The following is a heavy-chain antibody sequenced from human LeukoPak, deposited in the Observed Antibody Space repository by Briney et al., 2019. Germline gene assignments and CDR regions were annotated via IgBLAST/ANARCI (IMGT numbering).Heavy chain of an antibody. D-gene: IGHD3-16*02. V-gene: IGHV4-61*02. CDR1: GGAISSGSYY. CDR3: AAGVWGNYRYTPFDY. CDR2: IYTSGTT. Sequence: SETLSLTCTVSGGAISSGSYYWSWIRQSAGKGLEWIGRIYTSGTTNSNPSLKSRVTISVDTSKNQFSLKLSSVTAADTAVYYCAAGVWGNYRYTPFDYWGQGTLVTVSS. J-gene: IGHJ4*02.